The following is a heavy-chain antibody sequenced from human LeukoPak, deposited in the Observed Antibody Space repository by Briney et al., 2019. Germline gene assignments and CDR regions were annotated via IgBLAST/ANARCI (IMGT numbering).Heavy chain of an antibody. CDR2: ISAYNGNT. V-gene: IGHV1-18*01. Sequence: ASVTVSFKASGYTFTSYGISWVRQAPGQGLEWMGWISAYNGNTNYAQKLQGRVTMTTDTSTSTAYMELRSLRSDDTAVYYCARAERDGYNPPLDYWGQGTLVTVSS. CDR1: GYTFTSYG. CDR3: ARAERDGYNPPLDY. J-gene: IGHJ4*02. D-gene: IGHD5-24*01.